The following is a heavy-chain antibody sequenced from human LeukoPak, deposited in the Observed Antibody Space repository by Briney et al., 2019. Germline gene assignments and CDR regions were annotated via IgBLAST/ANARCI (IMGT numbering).Heavy chain of an antibody. CDR1: GYTFTSYG. D-gene: IGHD6-13*01. J-gene: IGHJ4*02. Sequence: ASVKVSCKASGYTFTSYGISWVRQAPGQGLEWMGWISAYNGNTNYAQKLQGRVTMTTDTSTSTAYMELRSLRSDDTAVYYCARAFSSSSWYTFPYYFDYWGQGTLVTVSS. V-gene: IGHV1-18*01. CDR3: ARAFSSSSWYTFPYYFDY. CDR2: ISAYNGNT.